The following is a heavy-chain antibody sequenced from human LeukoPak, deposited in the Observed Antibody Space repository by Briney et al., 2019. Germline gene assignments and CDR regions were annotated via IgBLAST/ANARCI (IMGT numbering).Heavy chain of an antibody. V-gene: IGHV4-39*07. Sequence: PSETLSLTCTVSGGSISSSSYYWGWIRQPPGKGLEWIGSIYYSGSTYYNPSLKSRVTISVDTSKNQFSLKLSSVTAADTAVYYCARGLMVRGIYYYYYMDVWGKGTTVTISS. CDR3: ARGLMVRGIYYYYYMDV. D-gene: IGHD3-10*01. CDR1: GGSISSSSYY. J-gene: IGHJ6*03. CDR2: IYYSGST.